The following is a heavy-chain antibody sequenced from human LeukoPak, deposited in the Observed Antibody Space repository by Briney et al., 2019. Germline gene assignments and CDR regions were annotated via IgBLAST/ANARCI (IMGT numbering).Heavy chain of an antibody. J-gene: IGHJ4*02. CDR2: ISGSGGST. CDR1: ALTFSSYD. D-gene: IGHD3-9*01. Sequence: GGSLRLSCAVSALTFSSYDMSWVRQAPGKGLEWVSGISGSGGSTYYADSVKGRFTISRDTSKNALYLQMNSLRVEDTAVYYCAKVGQNYDILTYYFDYWGQGTLVTVSS. CDR3: AKVGQNYDILTYYFDY. V-gene: IGHV3-23*01.